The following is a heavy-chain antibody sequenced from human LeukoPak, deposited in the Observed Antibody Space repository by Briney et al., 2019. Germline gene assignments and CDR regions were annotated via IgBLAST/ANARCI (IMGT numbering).Heavy chain of an antibody. CDR3: ARAEMVRGVIANYDY. CDR2: IIPIFGTA. CDR1: GGTFSSYA. J-gene: IGHJ4*02. Sequence: GASVKVSCKASGGTFSSYAINWVRQAPGQGLEWMGGIIPIFGTANYAQKFQGRVTITADESTSTAYMELSSLRSEDTAVYYCARAEMVRGVIANYDYWGQGTLVTVSS. D-gene: IGHD3-10*01. V-gene: IGHV1-69*13.